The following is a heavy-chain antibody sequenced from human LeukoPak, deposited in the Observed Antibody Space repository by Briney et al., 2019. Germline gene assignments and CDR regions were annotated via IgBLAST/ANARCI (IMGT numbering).Heavy chain of an antibody. CDR3: AKDPALLWFGASYFDY. Sequence: GRSLRLSCAASGFTFDDYAMHWVRQAPGKGLEWVSGISWNSGSIGYADSVKGRFTISRDNSKNTLYLQMNSLRAEDTAVYYCAKDPALLWFGASYFDYWGQGTLVTVSS. D-gene: IGHD3-10*01. V-gene: IGHV3-9*01. J-gene: IGHJ4*02. CDR1: GFTFDDYA. CDR2: ISWNSGSI.